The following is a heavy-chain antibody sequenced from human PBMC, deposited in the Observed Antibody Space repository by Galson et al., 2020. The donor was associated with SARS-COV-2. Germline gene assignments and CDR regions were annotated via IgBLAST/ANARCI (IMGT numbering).Heavy chain of an antibody. CDR2: ISSSSSYI. D-gene: IGHD5-18*01. V-gene: IGHV3-21*01. CDR1: GFTFSSYS. Sequence: NSGGSLRLSCAASGFTFSSYSMNWVRQAPGKGLEWVSSISSSSSYIYYADSVKGRFTISRDNAKNSLYLQMNSLRAEDTAVYYCARDLERGYSYDWYYYYGMDVWGQGTTVTVSS. CDR3: ARDLERGYSYDWYYYYGMDV. J-gene: IGHJ6*02.